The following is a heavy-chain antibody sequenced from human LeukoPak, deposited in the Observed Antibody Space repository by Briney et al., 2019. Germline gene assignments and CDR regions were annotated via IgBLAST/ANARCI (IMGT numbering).Heavy chain of an antibody. V-gene: IGHV4-34*01. CDR1: SGSFSVYY. J-gene: IGHJ1*01. CDR3: ARVAIVVVPAAIPGRYFQH. Sequence: SETLSLTCAVYSGSFSVYYWSWIRQPPGKGLEWIVEINHSGSTNYNPSLKSRVTISVDTSKNQFSLKLSSVTAADTAVYYCARVAIVVVPAAIPGRYFQHWGQGTLVTVSS. CDR2: INHSGST. D-gene: IGHD2-2*02.